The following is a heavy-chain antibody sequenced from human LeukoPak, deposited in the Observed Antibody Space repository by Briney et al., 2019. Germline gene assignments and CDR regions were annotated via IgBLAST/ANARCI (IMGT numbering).Heavy chain of an antibody. CDR1: GGSISSSSYY. V-gene: IGHV4-39*07. CDR2: IYYSGST. D-gene: IGHD3-10*01. Sequence: PSETLSLTCTVSGGSISSSSYYWGWIRQPPGKGLEWIGSIYYSGSTYYNPSLKSRVTISVDTSKNQFSLKLSSVTAADTAVYYCARGEVFGESNFDYWGQGTLVTVSS. CDR3: ARGEVFGESNFDY. J-gene: IGHJ4*02.